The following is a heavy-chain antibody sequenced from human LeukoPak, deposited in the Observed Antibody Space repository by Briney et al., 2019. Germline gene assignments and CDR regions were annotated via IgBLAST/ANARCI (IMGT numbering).Heavy chain of an antibody. Sequence: GGSLRLSCAASGFTFSSYAMSWVRQAPGKGLEWVSAISGSGGSSYYADSVKGWFTISRDNSKNTLYLQMNSLRAEDTAVYYCAKVPYYYDSSGYYFDYWGQGTLVTVSS. D-gene: IGHD3-22*01. CDR3: AKVPYYYDSSGYYFDY. CDR2: ISGSGGSS. CDR1: GFTFSSYA. J-gene: IGHJ4*02. V-gene: IGHV3-23*01.